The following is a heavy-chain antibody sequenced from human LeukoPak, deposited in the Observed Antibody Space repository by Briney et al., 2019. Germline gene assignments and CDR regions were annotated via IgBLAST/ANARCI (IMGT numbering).Heavy chain of an antibody. V-gene: IGHV3-9*01. D-gene: IGHD3-16*01. CDR1: GFTFDDYA. J-gene: IGHJ4*02. CDR2: ISWNSGSI. CDR3: ATSGGY. Sequence: GRSLRLSCAASGFTFDDYAMHWVRQAPGKGLERVSGISWNSGSIGYADSVKGRFTISRDNAKNSLYLQMNSLRAEDTALYYCATSGGYWGQGTLVTVSS.